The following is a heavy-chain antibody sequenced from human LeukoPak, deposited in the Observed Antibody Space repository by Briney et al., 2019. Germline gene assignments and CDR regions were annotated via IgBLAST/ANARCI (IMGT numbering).Heavy chain of an antibody. CDR2: IKQDGSEK. D-gene: IGHD3-3*01. CDR3: ARVGYDFWSGYLDY. V-gene: IGHV3-7*01. Sequence: SSSSYYWGWIRQPPGKGLEWVANIKQDGSEKYYVDSVKGRFTISRDNAKNSLYLQMNSLRAEDTAVYYCARVGYDFWSGYLDYWGQGTLVTVSS. CDR1: SSSSYY. J-gene: IGHJ4*02.